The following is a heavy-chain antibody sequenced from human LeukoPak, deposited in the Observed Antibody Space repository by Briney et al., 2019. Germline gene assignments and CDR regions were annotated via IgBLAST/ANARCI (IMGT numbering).Heavy chain of an antibody. Sequence: ASVKVSCKASGGTFSSYAISWVRQAPGQGLEWMGGIIPIFGTANYAQKFQGRVTITVDESTSTAYMELSSLRSEDTAVYYCASVVVPAARGYWFDPWGQGTLVTVSS. V-gene: IGHV1-69*13. CDR3: ASVVVPAARGYWFDP. J-gene: IGHJ5*02. CDR2: IIPIFGTA. D-gene: IGHD2-2*01. CDR1: GGTFSSYA.